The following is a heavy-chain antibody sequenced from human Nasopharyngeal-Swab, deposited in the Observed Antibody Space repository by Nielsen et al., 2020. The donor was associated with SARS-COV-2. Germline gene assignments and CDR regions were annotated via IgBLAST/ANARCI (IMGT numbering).Heavy chain of an antibody. CDR3: TTFHATALDLDS. V-gene: IGHV3-15*01. D-gene: IGHD2/OR15-2a*01. Sequence: GGSLRLSCAASGIAFSRAWMTWVRQAPGKGLEWVGRIKPIVDGGTIDYGSSVKGRFTISRDNSKNVVYLQMNALKTEDTAVYYCTTFHATALDLDSWGQGTLVTVSS. CDR1: GIAFSRAW. CDR2: IKPIVDGGTI. J-gene: IGHJ4*02.